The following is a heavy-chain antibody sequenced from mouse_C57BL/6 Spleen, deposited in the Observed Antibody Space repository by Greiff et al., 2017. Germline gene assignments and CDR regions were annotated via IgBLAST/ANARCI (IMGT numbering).Heavy chain of an antibody. Sequence: EVQLQQSGAELVRPGASVKLSCTASGFNIKDDYLNWVKQRPEQGLEWIGWIDPENGDTEYASKFQGKATITADTSSNTAYLQLSSLTSEDTAVYYGTTAGRDPLAYWGQGTLVTGSA. J-gene: IGHJ3*01. CDR2: IDPENGDT. CDR1: GFNIKDDY. D-gene: IGHD3-3*01. CDR3: TTAGRDPLAY. V-gene: IGHV14-4*01.